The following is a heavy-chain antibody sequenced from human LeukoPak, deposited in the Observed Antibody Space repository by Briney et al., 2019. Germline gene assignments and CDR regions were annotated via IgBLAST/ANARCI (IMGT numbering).Heavy chain of an antibody. CDR1: GFTFSSYA. D-gene: IGHD3-22*01. Sequence: GGSLRLSCAASGFTFSSYAMSWVRQAPGRGLEWVSAISGSGGSTYYADSVKGRFTISRDNSKNTLYLQMNSLRAEDTAMYHCAKDAGSSGYLVDYWGQGTLVTVSS. CDR3: AKDAGSSGYLVDY. J-gene: IGHJ4*02. V-gene: IGHV3-23*01. CDR2: ISGSGGST.